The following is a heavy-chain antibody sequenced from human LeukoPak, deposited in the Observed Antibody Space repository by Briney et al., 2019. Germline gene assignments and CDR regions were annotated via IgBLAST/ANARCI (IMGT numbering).Heavy chain of an antibody. V-gene: IGHV1-69*06. CDR3: ARSLWTTSNHFDY. J-gene: IGHJ4*02. CDR1: GGTFSSYA. Sequence: ASVKVSCKASGGTFSSYAISWVRQAPGQGLEWMGGIIPIFGTANYAQKFQGRVTITADKSTSTAYMELSSLRSEDTAVYYCARSLWTTSNHFDYWGQGTLVTVSS. D-gene: IGHD3/OR15-3a*01. CDR2: IIPIFGTA.